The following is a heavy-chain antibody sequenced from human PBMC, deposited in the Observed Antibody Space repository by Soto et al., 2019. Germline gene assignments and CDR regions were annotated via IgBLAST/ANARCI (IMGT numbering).Heavy chain of an antibody. CDR2: ISWNSGSI. D-gene: IGHD6-13*01. CDR1: GFTFDDYA. V-gene: IGHV3-9*01. J-gene: IGHJ4*02. Sequence: PGGSLRLSCAASGFTFDDYAMHWVRQAPGKGLEWVSGISWNSGSIGYADSVKGRFTISRDNAKNSLYLQMNSLRAEDTALYYCAKGTSWFYYFDYWGQGTLVTVSS. CDR3: AKGTSWFYYFDY.